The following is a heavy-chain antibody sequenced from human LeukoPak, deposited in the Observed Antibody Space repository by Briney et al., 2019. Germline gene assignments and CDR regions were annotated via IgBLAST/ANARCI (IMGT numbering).Heavy chain of an antibody. CDR2: ISSSSTYI. CDR3: ARDQTVTSPNAFDI. CDR1: GFTFSSYS. V-gene: IGHV3-21*01. D-gene: IGHD4-11*01. Sequence: GGSLRLSCAVSGFTFSSYSMNWVRQAPGKGLEWVSSISSSSTYIYYADSVKGRFTISRDNAKNSLYLQMNSLRAEDTAVYYCARDQTVTSPNAFDIWGQGTMVTVSS. J-gene: IGHJ3*02.